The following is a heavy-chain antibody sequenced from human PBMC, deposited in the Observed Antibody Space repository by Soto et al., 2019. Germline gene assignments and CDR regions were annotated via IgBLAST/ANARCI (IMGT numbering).Heavy chain of an antibody. CDR2: IHHCGST. Sequence: QVQLQESGPGLVRPSGTVSLTCAVSGGSISSDNWWSWVRRPPGKGLEWSGEIHHCGSTNYNPSLKSRLTTSAPPSKNLFPLPLNSVTAADTALYYCARDQGSHPGDWGQGTLVSASS. J-gene: IGHJ4*02. D-gene: IGHD6-13*01. CDR1: GGSISSDNW. V-gene: IGHV4-4*02. CDR3: ARDQGSHPGD.